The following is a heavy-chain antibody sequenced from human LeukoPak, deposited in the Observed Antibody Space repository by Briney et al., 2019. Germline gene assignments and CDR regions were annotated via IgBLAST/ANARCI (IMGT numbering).Heavy chain of an antibody. J-gene: IGHJ5*02. V-gene: IGHV1-2*02. Sequence: ASVKVSCKSSGYTFTGYFIHWVRQAPGQGLEWMGWINPNSGGTNYAQNFQGRVTMTRDTSISTTYMGLTRLTSDDTAVYYCARRGAEYTTSSYGWFDPWGQGTLVTVSS. CDR3: ARRGAEYTTSSYGWFDP. CDR2: INPNSGGT. D-gene: IGHD6-6*01. CDR1: GYTFTGYF.